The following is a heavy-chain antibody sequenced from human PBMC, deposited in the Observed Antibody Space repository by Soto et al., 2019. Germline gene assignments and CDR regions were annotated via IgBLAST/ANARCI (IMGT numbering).Heavy chain of an antibody. CDR1: GFSVSDSS. CDR3: ARDLGWNYLLSTYYYGMDV. D-gene: IGHD1-7*01. Sequence: EVQLVETGGGLIQPGGSLRLSCEVSGFSVSDSSMSGVRQAPGKGLEWVSVFYRGGSTDYADSVKGRGTVSRDTFKNTLFLQMDSLPVEDTAVYFCARDLGWNYLLSTYYYGMDVWGQGTTVTVS. J-gene: IGHJ6*02. V-gene: IGHV3-53*02. CDR2: FYRGGST.